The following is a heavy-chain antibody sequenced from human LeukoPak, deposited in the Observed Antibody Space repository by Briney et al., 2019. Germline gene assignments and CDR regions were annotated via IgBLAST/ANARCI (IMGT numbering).Heavy chain of an antibody. Sequence: PSETLSLTCTVSGGSISSSSYYWGWIRQPPGKGLEWIGSIYYSGSTYYNPSLKSRVTISVDTSKNQFSLKLSSVTAADTAVYYCARLLYFDWLLRPEPIDYWGQGTLVTVSS. CDR2: IYYSGST. CDR3: ARLLYFDWLLRPEPIDY. V-gene: IGHV4-39*07. J-gene: IGHJ4*02. D-gene: IGHD3-9*01. CDR1: GGSISSSSYY.